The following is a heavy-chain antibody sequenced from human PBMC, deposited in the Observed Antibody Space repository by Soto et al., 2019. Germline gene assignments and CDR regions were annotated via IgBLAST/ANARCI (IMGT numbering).Heavy chain of an antibody. J-gene: IGHJ4*02. CDR2: MNPRSGGT. CDR3: ARDLAKGGGSAGFDY. Sequence: ASVKVSCKASGYTFTNYYMHWVRQAPGQGLEWMGWMNPRSGGTKYAQAFQDRVTMTRDTSLSTVYMTLTRLTSDDTAVYYCARDLAKGGGSAGFDYWGQGTLVTVSS. D-gene: IGHD1-26*01. CDR1: GYTFTNYY. V-gene: IGHV1-2*02.